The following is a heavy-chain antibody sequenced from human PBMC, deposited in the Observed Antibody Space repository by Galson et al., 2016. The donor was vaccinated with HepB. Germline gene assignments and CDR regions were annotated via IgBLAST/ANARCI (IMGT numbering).Heavy chain of an antibody. CDR2: IKHDGSEK. Sequence: SLRLSCAASGFSFSDQWMSWVRQAPGKGLEWVANIKHDGSEKHYVDSVKGRFTIFRDNAENSLYLQMNSLRAEDTAVYDCAVVTTTSSFDYWGQGTLVTVCS. V-gene: IGHV3-7*01. CDR1: GFSFSDQW. CDR3: AVVTTTSSFDY. D-gene: IGHD4-11*01. J-gene: IGHJ4*02.